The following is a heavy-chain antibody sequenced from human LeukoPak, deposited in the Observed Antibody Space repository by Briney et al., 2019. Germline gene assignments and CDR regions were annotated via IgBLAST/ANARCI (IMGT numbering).Heavy chain of an antibody. V-gene: IGHV3-23*01. CDR2: VSGSGDNT. CDR1: GFTFNNYA. Sequence: GGSLRLSCAASGFTFNNYAMTWIRQAPGKGLEWVSVVSGSGDNTNYADSVKGRFTISRDNSKNTLFLQMNSLRTEDTAVYFCARWGNDYSQFDSWGQGSLVTVS. J-gene: IGHJ5*01. CDR3: ARWGNDYSQFDS. D-gene: IGHD4-11*01.